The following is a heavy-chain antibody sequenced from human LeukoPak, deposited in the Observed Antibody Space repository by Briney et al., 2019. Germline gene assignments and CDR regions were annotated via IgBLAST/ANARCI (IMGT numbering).Heavy chain of an antibody. J-gene: IGHJ4*02. CDR1: GYTLTELS. Sequence: ASVKVSCKVSGYTLTELSMHWVRQAPGKGLEWMGGFDPEDGETIYAQKFQGRVTMTEDTSTDTAYMELSSLRSEDTAVYYCAATDFGVVNVDYWGQGTLVTVSS. D-gene: IGHD3-3*01. CDR2: FDPEDGET. CDR3: AATDFGVVNVDY. V-gene: IGHV1-24*01.